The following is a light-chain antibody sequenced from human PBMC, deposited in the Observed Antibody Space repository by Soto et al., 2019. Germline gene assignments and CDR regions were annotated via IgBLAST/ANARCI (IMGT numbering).Light chain of an antibody. V-gene: IGKV1-39*01. CDR3: QQSFSTPPT. CDR2: GAS. J-gene: IGKJ1*01. Sequence: DIQLTQSPSFLSASVGDRVTVTCRASQGIINFLNWYQHKRGEAPILLIYGASNLQNGVPSRFSGSGSGADVTLTISSLQPEDFATYYCQQSFSTPPTFGQGTKVEI. CDR1: QGIINF.